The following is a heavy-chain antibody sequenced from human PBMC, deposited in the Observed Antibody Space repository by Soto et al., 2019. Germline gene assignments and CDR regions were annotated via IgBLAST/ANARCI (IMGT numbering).Heavy chain of an antibody. CDR1: GYTFTNYG. V-gene: IGHV1-18*01. CDR2: ISPYSGKT. Sequence: QVQLVQSGAEVKKPGASVKVSCNACGYTFTNYGIAWVRQAPGQGLEWMGWISPYSGKTDYRQNLQGRVTMTADTSTTTAYMELRSLRSDDTAVYYCTRDRLTLTTSLIFDFWGQGTLVTVSS. CDR3: TRDRLTLTTSLIFDF. D-gene: IGHD3-9*01. J-gene: IGHJ4*02.